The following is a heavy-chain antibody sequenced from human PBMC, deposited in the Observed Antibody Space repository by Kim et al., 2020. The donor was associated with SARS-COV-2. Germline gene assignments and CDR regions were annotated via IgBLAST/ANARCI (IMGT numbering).Heavy chain of an antibody. V-gene: IGHV4-59*01. J-gene: IGHJ3*02. Sequence: PPLKSRVTISVDTSKNQFSLKLSSVTAADTAVYYCARSTPVGATREAFDIWGQGTMVTVSS. CDR3: ARSTPVGATREAFDI. D-gene: IGHD1-26*01.